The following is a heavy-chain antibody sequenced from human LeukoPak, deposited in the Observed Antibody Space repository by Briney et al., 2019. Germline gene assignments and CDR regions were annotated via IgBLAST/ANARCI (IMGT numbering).Heavy chain of an antibody. Sequence: GGSLRLSCAASGFTFSSYAMSWVRQAPGKGLEWVSAISGSGGSTYYADSVKGRFTISRGNSKNTLYLQMNSLRAEDTAVYYCAKDGDRWGTYYDILTGPDYWGQGTLVTVSS. CDR1: GFTFSSYA. CDR2: ISGSGGST. CDR3: AKDGDRWGTYYDILTGPDY. D-gene: IGHD3-9*01. V-gene: IGHV3-23*01. J-gene: IGHJ4*02.